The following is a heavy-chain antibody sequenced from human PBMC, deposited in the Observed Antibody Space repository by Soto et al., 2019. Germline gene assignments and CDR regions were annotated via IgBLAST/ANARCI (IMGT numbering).Heavy chain of an antibody. CDR2: VYHTGRT. CDR3: ARDFAYFDS. V-gene: IGHV4-61*01. D-gene: IGHD3-3*01. J-gene: IGHJ4*02. Sequence: SETLSLTCTVSGGSFKSGSHSWSWIRQPPGKGLEWIGYVYHTGRTSYNPSLKSRVSISMDTSKNQFSLNLDSVTAADTAVYFCARDFAYFDSWGQGTLVTVSS. CDR1: GGSFKSGSHS.